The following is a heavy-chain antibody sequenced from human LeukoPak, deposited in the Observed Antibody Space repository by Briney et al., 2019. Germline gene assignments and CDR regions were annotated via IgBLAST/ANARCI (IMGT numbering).Heavy chain of an antibody. CDR1: GYSISSGYY. V-gene: IGHV4-38-2*02. CDR2: IYHSGNS. Sequence: SETLSLTCTVSGYSISSGYYWGWIRQPPGKGLEWIGIIYHSGNSYYNPSLKSRVTISLDTSKNQFSLRLSSVTAADTAVYYCARGESYFDYWGQGTLVTVSS. CDR3: ARGESYFDY. D-gene: IGHD1-26*01. J-gene: IGHJ4*02.